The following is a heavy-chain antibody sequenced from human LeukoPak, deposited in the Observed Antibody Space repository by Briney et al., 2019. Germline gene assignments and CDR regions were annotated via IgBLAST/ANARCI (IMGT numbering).Heavy chain of an antibody. V-gene: IGHV3-30*04. CDR1: GFTFRTYA. CDR3: ARAFSTTAFDY. D-gene: IGHD4-17*01. CDR2: ISDDGSNK. J-gene: IGHJ4*02. Sequence: WGSLRLSCAASGFTFRTYAMNWVRQAPGKGLEWVAVISDDGSNKYYAESVKGQFTISRDNSKNTLYLQMHSLRAEDTAVYYCARAFSTTAFDYWGQGTLVTVSS.